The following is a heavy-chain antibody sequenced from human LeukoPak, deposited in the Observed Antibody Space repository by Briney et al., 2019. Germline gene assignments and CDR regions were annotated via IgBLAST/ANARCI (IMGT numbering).Heavy chain of an antibody. V-gene: IGHV4-59*01. D-gene: IGHD2-2*01. Sequence: SETLSLTCTVSGGSMSTYYWSWIRQPPGKGLEWIGYIYHSGRTDYNPSLKSRVTISVDTSKNQFSLKLSSVTAADTAVYYCARVPCCSSISCFSIDYWGQGTLVTVSS. J-gene: IGHJ4*02. CDR1: GGSMSTYY. CDR3: ARVPCCSSISCFSIDY. CDR2: IYHSGRT.